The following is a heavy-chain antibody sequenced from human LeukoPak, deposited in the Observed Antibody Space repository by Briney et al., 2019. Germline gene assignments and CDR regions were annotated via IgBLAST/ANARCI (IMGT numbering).Heavy chain of an antibody. CDR2: IYPDGSDT. V-gene: IGHV5-51*01. D-gene: IGHD3-9*01. CDR3: ARQADYNLLTGYYKGHLDY. Sequence: PGESLKISRKASGYSFTTYWIAWVRQMPGKGLEWMGIIYPDGSDTRYSPSFRGQVTISADKSISTAYLQWSSLRAPDTAVYYCARQADYNLLTGYYKGHLDYWGQGTLVTVSS. J-gene: IGHJ4*02. CDR1: GYSFTTYW.